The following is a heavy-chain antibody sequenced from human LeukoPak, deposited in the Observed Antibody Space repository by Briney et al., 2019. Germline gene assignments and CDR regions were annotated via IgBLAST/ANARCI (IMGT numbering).Heavy chain of an antibody. V-gene: IGHV4-39*01. Sequence: SETLSLTCTVSGGSISSSSYYWGWIRQPPGKGLEWIGSIYYSGSTYCNPSLKSRVTISVDTSKNRFSLKLSSVTAADTAVYYCASGYSYPDAFDIWGQGTMVTVSS. D-gene: IGHD5-18*01. J-gene: IGHJ3*02. CDR1: GGSISSSSYY. CDR2: IYYSGST. CDR3: ASGYSYPDAFDI.